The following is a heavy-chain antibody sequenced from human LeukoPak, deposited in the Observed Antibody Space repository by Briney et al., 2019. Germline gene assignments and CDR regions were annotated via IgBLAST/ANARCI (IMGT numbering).Heavy chain of an antibody. Sequence: ASVKVSCKASGYTFTSYYMHWVRQAPGQGLEWMGIINPSGGSTSYAQKFQGRVTMTRDTSTSKVYMELSSLRSEDTAVYYCARDRNGYSYGRGLDYWGQGTLVTVSS. CDR1: GYTFTSYY. J-gene: IGHJ4*02. V-gene: IGHV1-46*01. CDR3: ARDRNGYSYGRGLDY. D-gene: IGHD5-18*01. CDR2: INPSGGST.